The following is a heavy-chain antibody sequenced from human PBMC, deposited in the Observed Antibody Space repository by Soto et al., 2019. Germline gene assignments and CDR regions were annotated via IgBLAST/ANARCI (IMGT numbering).Heavy chain of an antibody. CDR3: ARQRNAYYGMAV. J-gene: IGHJ6*02. CDR1: GYNFSNHW. Sequence: GESLKISCQASGYNFSNHWIVWVRQMPGKGLEWMGVIFPGDSDTRYSPSFQGQVTISADKSSSTAFLEWSTLKASDSAMYYCARQRNAYYGMAVWGQGTTVTVS. CDR2: IFPGDSDT. V-gene: IGHV5-51*01.